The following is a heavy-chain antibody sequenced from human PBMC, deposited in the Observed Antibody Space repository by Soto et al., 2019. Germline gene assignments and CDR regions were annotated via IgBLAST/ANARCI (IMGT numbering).Heavy chain of an antibody. Sequence: EVQLLESGGGLVQPGGSLRLSCAASGFTFSSYAMSWVRQAPGKGLEWVSAISGSGGSTYYADSVKGRFTISRDKSKNTLYRQMNSVRAEDTAVYYCAKSIGVAGPSWWGQGTLVTVSS. J-gene: IGHJ4*02. CDR3: AKSIGVAGPSW. CDR1: GFTFSSYA. V-gene: IGHV3-23*01. D-gene: IGHD6-19*01. CDR2: ISGSGGST.